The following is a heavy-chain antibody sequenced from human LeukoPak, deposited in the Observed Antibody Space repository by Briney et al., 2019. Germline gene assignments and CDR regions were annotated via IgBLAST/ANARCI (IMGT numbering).Heavy chain of an antibody. CDR1: GYTLTSCY. V-gene: IGHV1-46*01. CDR2: INPSGGST. J-gene: IGHJ6*02. Sequence: ASVKVSCKASGYTLTSCYLHWVRHAPGKGLEWMAIINPSGGSTSHAQKFQGRVTMTRDTSASTVYMELSSLRSEDTAVYYCASVYKHGMDVWGQGTTVTVSS. D-gene: IGHD5-24*01. CDR3: ASVYKHGMDV.